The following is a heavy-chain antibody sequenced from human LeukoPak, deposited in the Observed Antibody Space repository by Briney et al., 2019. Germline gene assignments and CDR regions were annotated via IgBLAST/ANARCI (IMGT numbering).Heavy chain of an antibody. CDR3: ARVELDNSRSYERDFDY. D-gene: IGHD3-10*01. CDR1: GFTFDKHW. V-gene: IGHV3-7*01. Sequence: GGSPRLSCRASGFTFDKHWMSWVRQAPGKGLEWVATIKQYGGDKYYVDSVKGRFTISRDNVENSLYLQMNSLTSEDTAVYYCARVELDNSRSYERDFDYWGQGTLVTVSS. CDR2: IKQYGGDK. J-gene: IGHJ4*02.